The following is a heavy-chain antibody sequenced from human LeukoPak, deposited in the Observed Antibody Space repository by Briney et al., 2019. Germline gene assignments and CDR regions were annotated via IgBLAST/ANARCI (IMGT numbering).Heavy chain of an antibody. CDR2: LSHAGTN. D-gene: IGHD5-18*01. V-gene: IGHV4-39*01. CDR1: GGSITSNSYS. J-gene: IGHJ4*02. Sequence: SETLSLTCTVSGGSITSNSYSWGWIRQPPGKGLQWIVTLSHAGTNYYNPSLKSRVTMPVDRSKNQFSLKLTSVTATDTAVYYCARLRGGVQLWGDWGQGTLVTVSS. CDR3: ARLRGGVQLWGD.